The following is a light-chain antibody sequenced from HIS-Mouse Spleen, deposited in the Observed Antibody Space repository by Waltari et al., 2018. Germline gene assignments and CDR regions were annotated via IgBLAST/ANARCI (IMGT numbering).Light chain of an antibody. CDR2: DVS. V-gene: IGLV2-14*02. CDR3: SSYTSSSTLV. Sequence: QSITISCTGTSSDVGSYNLVSWYQQHPGKAPKLMIYDVSNRPSGVSNRFSGSKSGNTASLTISGLQAEDEADYYCSSYTSSSTLVFGGGTKLTVL. J-gene: IGLJ3*02. CDR1: SSDVGSYNL.